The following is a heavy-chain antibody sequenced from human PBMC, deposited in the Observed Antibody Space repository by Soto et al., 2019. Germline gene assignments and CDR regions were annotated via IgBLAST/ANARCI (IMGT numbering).Heavy chain of an antibody. J-gene: IGHJ3*02. CDR3: AVGLALNAFDI. CDR1: GGTFSSYA. V-gene: IGHV1-69*13. CDR2: IIPIFGTA. Sequence: WASVKVSCKASGGTFSSYAISWVRQAPGQGLEWMGGIIPIFGTANYAQKFQGRVTITADESTSTAYMELSSLRSEDTAVYYCAVGLALNAFDIWGQGTMVTVSS.